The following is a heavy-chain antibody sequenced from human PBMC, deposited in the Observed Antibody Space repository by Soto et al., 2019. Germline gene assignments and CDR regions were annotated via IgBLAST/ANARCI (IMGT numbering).Heavy chain of an antibody. CDR3: GKGGGYFDS. CDR1: GFTFDDYD. J-gene: IGHJ4*02. Sequence: EVQLVESGGGLVQPGRSLRLSCAASGFTFDDYDMQWVRQAPGKGLEWVSAINWNSATIAYADSVKGRFTTSRDNAKNSLYLQMNSLRPEDTALYYCGKGGGYFDSWGQGTLVTVSS. V-gene: IGHV3-9*01. CDR2: INWNSATI.